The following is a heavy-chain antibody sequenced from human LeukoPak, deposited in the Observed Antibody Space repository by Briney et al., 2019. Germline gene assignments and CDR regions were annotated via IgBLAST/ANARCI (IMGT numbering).Heavy chain of an antibody. CDR1: GGSISSGSYY. V-gene: IGHV4-61*02. D-gene: IGHD3-10*01. J-gene: IGHJ4*02. Sequence: NASETLSLTCTVSGGSISSGSYYWSWIRQPAGKGLEWIGRIYTSGSTNYNPSLKSRVTISVDTCKNQFSLKLSSVTAADTAVYYCARGGGLLWFGEREAYYFDYWGQGTLVTVSS. CDR3: ARGGGLLWFGEREAYYFDY. CDR2: IYTSGST.